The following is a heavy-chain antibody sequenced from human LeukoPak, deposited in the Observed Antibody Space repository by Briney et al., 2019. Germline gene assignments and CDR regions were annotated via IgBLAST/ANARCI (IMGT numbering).Heavy chain of an antibody. Sequence: PGGSLRLSCAASGFTFSSYSMNWVRQAPGKGLELVSSISSSSSYIYYADSVKGRFTISRDNAKNSLYLQMNSLRAEDTAVYYCARDRDSSGYYYQFDPWGQGTLVTVSS. CDR1: GFTFSSYS. CDR3: ARDRDSSGYYYQFDP. V-gene: IGHV3-21*01. CDR2: ISSSSSYI. D-gene: IGHD3-22*01. J-gene: IGHJ5*02.